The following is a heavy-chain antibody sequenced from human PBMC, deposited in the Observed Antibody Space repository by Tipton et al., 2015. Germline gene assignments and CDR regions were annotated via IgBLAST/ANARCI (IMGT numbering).Heavy chain of an antibody. CDR3: ARAVAGTFDY. J-gene: IGHJ4*02. V-gene: IGHV4-59*01. D-gene: IGHD6-19*01. Sequence: TLSLTCDVSGDLINTDYWTWIRQPPGKGLEWIGYIYYSGHTKYNPSLKSRVTISADTSKNQFSLKMTSVTAADTAVYYCARAVAGTFDYWGQGTLVTVSS. CDR1: GDLINTDY. CDR2: IYYSGHT.